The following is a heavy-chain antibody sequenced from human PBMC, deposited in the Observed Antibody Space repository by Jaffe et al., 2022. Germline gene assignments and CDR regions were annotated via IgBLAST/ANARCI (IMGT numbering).Heavy chain of an antibody. Sequence: DVQLVESGGGLVKPGGSLRLSCAASGFSFSTYSMNWVRQAPGKGLEWVSSISPNSNYIYYADSVEGRFTISRDNAKNSLHLQMNSLRAEDTAVYYCARDRIENYFDYWGQGTLVTVSS. V-gene: IGHV3-21*01. CDR3: ARDRIENYFDY. CDR1: GFSFSTYS. CDR2: ISPNSNYI. D-gene: IGHD2-21*01. J-gene: IGHJ4*02.